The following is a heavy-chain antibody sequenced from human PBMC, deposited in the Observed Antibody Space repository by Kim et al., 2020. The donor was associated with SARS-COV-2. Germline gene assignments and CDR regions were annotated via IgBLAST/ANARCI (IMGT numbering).Heavy chain of an antibody. V-gene: IGHV3-30*02. D-gene: IGHD3-22*01. Sequence: GKGRVTISRDKSKNTLYLQMNRLRAEDTAGYYCAKDAKMRVVVRDGMEVWGQGTTVTVSS. J-gene: IGHJ6*02. CDR3: AKDAKMRVVVRDGMEV.